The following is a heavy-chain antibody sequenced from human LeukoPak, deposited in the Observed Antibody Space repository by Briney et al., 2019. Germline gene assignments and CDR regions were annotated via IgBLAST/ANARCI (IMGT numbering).Heavy chain of an antibody. D-gene: IGHD3-9*01. CDR3: ARDFGWLSGFDY. CDR2: VSFDGSNK. Sequence: GGSLRLSCAASGFTFSSYVMHWVRQAPGEGLEWVAVVSFDGSNKYYGDSLKGRFTISRDNSKNTLYLQMNSLRGEDMAIYYCARDFGWLSGFDYWGQGTLVTVSS. CDR1: GFTFSSYV. V-gene: IGHV3-30-3*01. J-gene: IGHJ4*02.